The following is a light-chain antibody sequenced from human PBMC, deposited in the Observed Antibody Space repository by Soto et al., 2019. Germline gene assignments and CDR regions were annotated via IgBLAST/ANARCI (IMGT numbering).Light chain of an antibody. J-gene: IGKJ1*01. Sequence: DIQMTQSPSSLSASVGDSVTITCRASQTINDYLNWYQQKPGKAPTFLIHSTSNLQGGVPLRFRGSGSGTDFPLTISSLQPDDFATYYCQQSYSTPRTFGQGTKVEMK. V-gene: IGKV1-39*01. CDR2: STS. CDR3: QQSYSTPRT. CDR1: QTINDY.